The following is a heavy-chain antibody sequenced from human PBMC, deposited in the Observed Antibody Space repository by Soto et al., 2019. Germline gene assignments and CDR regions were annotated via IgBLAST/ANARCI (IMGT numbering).Heavy chain of an antibody. D-gene: IGHD1-26*01. J-gene: IGHJ5*01. CDR1: GFSVSGWY. CDR3: AREGDARWLDS. V-gene: IGHV3-72*01. CDR2: LKDRSQNYAT. Sequence: EVQLVESGGGLVQPGGSARLSCAASGFSVSGWYMDWVRQAPGKGLEWVARLKDRSQNYATEYAASVKGRFTVSRLASQNSMYLQMNSLKIEDTAVYYCAREGDARWLDSWGQGTLVTVS.